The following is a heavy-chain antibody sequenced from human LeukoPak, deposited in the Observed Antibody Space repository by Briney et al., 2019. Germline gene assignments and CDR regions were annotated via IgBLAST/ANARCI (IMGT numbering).Heavy chain of an antibody. Sequence: SGGSLRLSCAASGFTFSSYAMSWVRQAPGKGLEWVSAISGSGGSTYYADSVKGRFTIFRDNSKNTLYLQMNSLRAEDTAVYYCAKALNYYDSSGSDYWGQGTLVTVSS. CDR2: ISGSGGST. J-gene: IGHJ4*02. CDR3: AKALNYYDSSGSDY. CDR1: GFTFSSYA. V-gene: IGHV3-23*01. D-gene: IGHD3-22*01.